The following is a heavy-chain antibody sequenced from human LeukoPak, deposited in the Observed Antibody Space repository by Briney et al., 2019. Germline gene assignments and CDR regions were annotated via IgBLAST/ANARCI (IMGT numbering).Heavy chain of an antibody. V-gene: IGHV3-53*05. J-gene: IGHJ2*01. D-gene: IGHD3-3*02. CDR1: GFFFSSYA. CDR2: FYSGGDT. CDR3: ARDSTGYWYFDL. Sequence: TGGSLRLSCAASGFFFSSYALTWVRQAPGKGLEWVSVFYSGGDTHYADSVKGRFTISRDNSKNTLYLQMNSLRAEDTAVYYCARDSTGYWYFDLWGRGTLVSVSS.